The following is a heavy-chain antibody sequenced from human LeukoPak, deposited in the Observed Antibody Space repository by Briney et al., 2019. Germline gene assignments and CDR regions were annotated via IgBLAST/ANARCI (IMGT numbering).Heavy chain of an antibody. CDR1: GGTFSSYA. J-gene: IGHJ6*02. V-gene: IGHV1-69*13. CDR2: IIPIFGTA. CDR3: ARSSIAALGNYYYGMDV. D-gene: IGHD6-6*01. Sequence: ASVTVSFTASGGTFSSYALNWVRQAPGQGLEWMGGIIPIFGTANYAQKFQGRVTITADESTSTAYMELSSLRSEDTAVYYCARSSIAALGNYYYGMDVWGQGTTVTVSS.